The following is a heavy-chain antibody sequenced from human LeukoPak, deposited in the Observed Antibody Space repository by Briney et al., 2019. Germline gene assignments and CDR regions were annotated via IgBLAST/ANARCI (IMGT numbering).Heavy chain of an antibody. D-gene: IGHD2-2*02. CDR3: AKDGGYCSSTSCYNQVY. J-gene: IGHJ4*02. V-gene: IGHV3-30*02. CDR1: GFTFSSYG. CDR2: IRYDGSNK. Sequence: GGSLRLSCAASGFTFSSYGMHWVRQAPGKGLEWVAFIRYDGSNKYYADSVKGRFTISRDNSKNTLYLQMNSLRAEDTAVYYCAKDGGYCSSTSCYNQVYWGQGTLVTVSS.